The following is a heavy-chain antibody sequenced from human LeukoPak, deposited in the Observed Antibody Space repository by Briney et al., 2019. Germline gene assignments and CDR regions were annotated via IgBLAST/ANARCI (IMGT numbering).Heavy chain of an antibody. D-gene: IGHD6-13*01. J-gene: IGHJ4*02. CDR2: ISGSGGST. CDR3: ARSVYSSSWFAGDYFDY. Sequence: GGSLRLSCAASGFTFSSYAMSWVRQAPGKGLEWVTAISGSGGSTYYADSVKGRFTISRDNSKNTLYLQMNSLRAEDTAVYYCARSVYSSSWFAGDYFDYCSEGTLVTVSS. V-gene: IGHV3-23*01. CDR1: GFTFSSYA.